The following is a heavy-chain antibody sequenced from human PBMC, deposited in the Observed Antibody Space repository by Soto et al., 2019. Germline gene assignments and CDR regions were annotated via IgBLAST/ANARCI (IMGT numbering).Heavy chain of an antibody. J-gene: IGHJ5*02. V-gene: IGHV1-24*01. CDR2: FDPEDGET. Sequence: ASVKVSCKVSGYTLTELSMHWVRQAPGKGLEWMGGFDPEDGETIYAQKFQGRVTMTEDTSTDTAYMELSSLRSEDTAVYYCATFQSCYDFYSWFDPWGQGTLVTVSS. CDR1: GYTLTELS. CDR3: ATFQSCYDFYSWFDP. D-gene: IGHD5-12*01.